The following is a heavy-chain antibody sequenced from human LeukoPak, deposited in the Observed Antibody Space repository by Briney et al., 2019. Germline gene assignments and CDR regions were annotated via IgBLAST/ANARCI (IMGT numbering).Heavy chain of an antibody. CDR1: GGSISSYY. J-gene: IGHJ4*02. CDR2: IYYSGST. D-gene: IGHD3-3*01. V-gene: IGHV4-59*12. CDR3: ARVSFRNDFWSGYYKGGFDY. Sequence: PSETLSLTCTVPGGSISSYYWSWIRQPPGKGLEWIGYIYYSGSTNYNPSLKSRVTISVDTSKNQFSLKLSSVTAADTAVYYCARVSFRNDFWSGYYKGGFDYWGQGTLVTVSS.